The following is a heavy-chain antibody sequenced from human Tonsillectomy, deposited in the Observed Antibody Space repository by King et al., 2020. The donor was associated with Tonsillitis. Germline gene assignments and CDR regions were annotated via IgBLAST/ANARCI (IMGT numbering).Heavy chain of an antibody. Sequence: VQLVESGGGVVQPGGSLRVSCAASGFSFNTYGMHWVRQAPGKGLEWLALIRYDGKNEDYAGSVKGRFTISRDNSKNTLNMQMTSLRAEDTAVYYCAKDNYPYHYGSGGYEVSSYFDSWGQGTLVTVSS. CDR2: IRYDGKNE. D-gene: IGHD3-10*01. J-gene: IGHJ4*02. CDR3: AKDNYPYHYGSGGYEVSSYFDS. V-gene: IGHV3-30*02. CDR1: GFSFNTYG.